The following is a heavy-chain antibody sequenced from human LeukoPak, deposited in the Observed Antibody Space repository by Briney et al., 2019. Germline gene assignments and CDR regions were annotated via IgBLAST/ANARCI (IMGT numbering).Heavy chain of an antibody. Sequence: PSETLPLTCTVSGGSISSGDYYWSWIRQPPGKGLEWIGYIYYSGSTYYNPSLKSRVTISVDMSKNQFSLKLSSVTAADTAVYYCARARDYHSDYGMDVWGQGTTVTVSS. CDR3: ARARDYHSDYGMDV. V-gene: IGHV4-30-4*01. CDR2: IYYSGST. D-gene: IGHD4-11*01. CDR1: GGSISSGDYY. J-gene: IGHJ6*02.